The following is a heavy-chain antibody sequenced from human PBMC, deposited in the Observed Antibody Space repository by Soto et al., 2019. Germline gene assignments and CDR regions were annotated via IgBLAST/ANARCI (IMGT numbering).Heavy chain of an antibody. J-gene: IGHJ4*02. CDR2: INHSGST. Sequence: TSETLSLTCAVYGGSFSGYYWIWIRQPPGKGLEWIGEINHSGSTNYNPSLKSRVTISVDTSKNQFSLKLSSVTAADTAVYYCASGTYGDFSFDYWGQGTLVTVSS. CDR3: ASGTYGDFSFDY. V-gene: IGHV4-34*01. CDR1: GGSFSGYY. D-gene: IGHD4-17*01.